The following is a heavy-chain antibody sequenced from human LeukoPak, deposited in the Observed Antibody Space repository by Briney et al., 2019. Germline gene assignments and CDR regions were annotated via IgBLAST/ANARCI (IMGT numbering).Heavy chain of an antibody. Sequence: GGSLNLSCEASGFIFSSFGMHWVRQAPGKGLEWVTFIRFDANRKYYEDSVEGRFTVSRDNSKNTLYLQMNSLRVDDTAVYYCAKDHIVGGTRLEYWGQGTPVTVSS. CDR3: AKDHIVGGTRLEY. CDR2: IRFDANRK. V-gene: IGHV3-30*02. CDR1: GFIFSSFG. D-gene: IGHD1-26*01. J-gene: IGHJ4*02.